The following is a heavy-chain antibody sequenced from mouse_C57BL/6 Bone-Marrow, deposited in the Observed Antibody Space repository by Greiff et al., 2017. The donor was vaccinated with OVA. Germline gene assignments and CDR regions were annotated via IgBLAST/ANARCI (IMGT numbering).Heavy chain of an antibody. J-gene: IGHJ4*01. V-gene: IGHV1-52*01. CDR3: AREEIYYDYDGGGGDY. Sequence: QVQLQQPGAELVRPGSSVKLSCKASGYTFTSYWMHWVKQRPIQGLEWIGNIDPSDSETHYNQKFKDKATLTVDKSSSTAYMQLSSLTSEDSAVYYCAREEIYYDYDGGGGDYWGQGTSVTVSS. CDR1: GYTFTSYW. D-gene: IGHD2-4*01. CDR2: IDPSDSET.